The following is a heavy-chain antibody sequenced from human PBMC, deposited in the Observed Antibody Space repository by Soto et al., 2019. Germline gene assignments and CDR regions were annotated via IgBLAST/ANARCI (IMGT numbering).Heavy chain of an antibody. D-gene: IGHD3-22*01. CDR3: ASSFSMRVEDGMDV. Sequence: GGSLRLSCAASGFTFSSYWMSWVRQAPGKGLEWVANIKQDGSGKYYVDSVKGRFTISRDNAKNSLYLQLNSLRAEDTAVYYCASSFSMRVEDGMDVWGQGTTVTVSS. J-gene: IGHJ6*02. CDR2: IKQDGSGK. CDR1: GFTFSSYW. V-gene: IGHV3-7*01.